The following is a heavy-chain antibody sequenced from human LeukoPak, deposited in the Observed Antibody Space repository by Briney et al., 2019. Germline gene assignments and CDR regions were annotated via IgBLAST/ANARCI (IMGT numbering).Heavy chain of an antibody. Sequence: PSETLSLTCSVSGDSISGSYWNWIRQSPEKGLEWIAVTHYSGTTNYNPSLKSRVTISIDTSRQQFFLKLSSVTAADTAVYYCVLAPNSNWFDFWGQGTRVTVSS. CDR2: THYSGTT. D-gene: IGHD2-8*01. J-gene: IGHJ5*01. V-gene: IGHV4-59*12. CDR1: GDSISGSY. CDR3: VLAPNSNWFDF.